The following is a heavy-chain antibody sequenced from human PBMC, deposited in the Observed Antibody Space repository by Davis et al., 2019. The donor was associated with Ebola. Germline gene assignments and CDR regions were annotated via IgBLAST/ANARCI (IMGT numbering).Heavy chain of an antibody. J-gene: IGHJ4*01. CDR1: GITFSSYA. V-gene: IGHV3-30-3*01. D-gene: IGHD1-14*01. Sequence: PGGSLRLSCAASGITFSSYAMHWVRQAPGKGLEYMALISYDGSKKFYADSVKGRFTISRDNSKNTLYLQMNSLRAEDTAVYYCARDGISGFDYWGQGTLVTVSS. CDR2: ISYDGSKK. CDR3: ARDGISGFDY.